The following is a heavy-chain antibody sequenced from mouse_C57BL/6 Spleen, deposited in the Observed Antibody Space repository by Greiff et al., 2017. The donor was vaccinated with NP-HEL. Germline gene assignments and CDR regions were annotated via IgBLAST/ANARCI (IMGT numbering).Heavy chain of an antibody. D-gene: IGHD1-1*01. Sequence: EVQLQESEGGLVQPGSSMKLSCTASGFTFSDYYMAWVRQVPEKGLEWVANINYDGSSTYYLDSLKSRFIISRDNAKNILYLQMSSLKSEDTATYYCARGGTTVVPYWYFDVWGTGTTVTVSS. CDR2: INYDGSST. CDR1: GFTFSDYY. V-gene: IGHV5-16*01. CDR3: ARGGTTVVPYWYFDV. J-gene: IGHJ1*03.